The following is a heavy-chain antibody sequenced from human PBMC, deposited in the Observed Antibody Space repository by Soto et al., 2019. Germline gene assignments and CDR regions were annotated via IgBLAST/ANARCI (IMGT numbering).Heavy chain of an antibody. CDR3: ASEGSVRMVRGVILHNYYYYYGMDV. J-gene: IGHJ6*02. CDR2: ISAYNGNT. V-gene: IGHV1-18*01. D-gene: IGHD3-10*01. Sequence: QVQLVQSGAEVKKPGASVKVSCKASGYTFTSYGISWVRQAPGQGLEWMGWISAYNGNTNYAQKPQGRVTMTTDTSTSKAYMELRSLRSDDTAVYYCASEGSVRMVRGVILHNYYYYYGMDVWGQGTTVTVSS. CDR1: GYTFTSYG.